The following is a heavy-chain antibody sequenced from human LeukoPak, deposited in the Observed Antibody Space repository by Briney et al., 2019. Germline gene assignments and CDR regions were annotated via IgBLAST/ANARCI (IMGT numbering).Heavy chain of an antibody. CDR2: IIPIFGTA. V-gene: IGHV1-69*13. D-gene: IGHD3-3*01. Sequence: ASVKVSCKASGGTFSSYAISWVRQAPGQGLEWMGGIIPIFGTANYAQKSQGRVTITADESTSTAYMELSSLRSEDTAVYYCARERRSGLTYYDFWSGQLTFPSEDYWGQGTLVTVSS. CDR3: ARERRSGLTYYDFWSGQLTFPSEDY. J-gene: IGHJ4*02. CDR1: GGTFSSYA.